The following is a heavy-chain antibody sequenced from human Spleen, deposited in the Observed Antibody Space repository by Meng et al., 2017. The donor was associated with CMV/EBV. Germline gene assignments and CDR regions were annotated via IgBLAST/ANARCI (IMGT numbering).Heavy chain of an antibody. V-gene: IGHV1-3*01. D-gene: IGHD2-15*01. CDR3: AIGYCSGGSCYPDFDY. Sequence: GYTFTSYAMNWVRQAPGQRLEWMGWINAGNGNTKYSQKFQGRVTITRDTSASTAYMELSSLRSEDTAVYYCAIGYCSGGSCYPDFDYWGQGTLVTVSS. J-gene: IGHJ4*02. CDR1: GYTFTSYA. CDR2: INAGNGNT.